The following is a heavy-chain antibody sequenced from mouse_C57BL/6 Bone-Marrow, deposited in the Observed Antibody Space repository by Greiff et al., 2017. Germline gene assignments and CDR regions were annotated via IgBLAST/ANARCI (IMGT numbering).Heavy chain of an antibody. J-gene: IGHJ3*01. CDR3: ARGVYDFTTSDWFAY. CDR2: INPNNGGT. Sequence: EVQLVESGPELVKPGASVKMSCKASGYTFTDYNMHWVKQSHGKSLEWIGYINPNNGGTSYNQKFKGKATLTVNKSSSTAYMELRSLTSEDSAVYYCARGVYDFTTSDWFAYWGQGTLVTVSA. CDR1: GYTFTDYN. D-gene: IGHD2-12*01. V-gene: IGHV1-22*01.